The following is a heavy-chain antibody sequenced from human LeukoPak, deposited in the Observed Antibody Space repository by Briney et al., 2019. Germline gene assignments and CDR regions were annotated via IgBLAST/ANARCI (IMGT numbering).Heavy chain of an antibody. CDR2: IYYSGST. CDR1: GGSISSYY. Sequence: SETLSLTCTVSGGSISSYYWSWIRQPPGKGLEWIGCIYYSGSTNYNPSLKSRVTISVDTSKNQFSLKLSSVTAADTAVYYCARNYGSGSYFSYYGMDVWGKGTTVTVSS. J-gene: IGHJ6*04. V-gene: IGHV4-59*01. CDR3: ARNYGSGSYFSYYGMDV. D-gene: IGHD3-10*01.